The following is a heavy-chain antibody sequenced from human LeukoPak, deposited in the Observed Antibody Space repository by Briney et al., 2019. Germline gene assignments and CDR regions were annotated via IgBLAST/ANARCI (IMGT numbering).Heavy chain of an antibody. J-gene: IGHJ4*02. V-gene: IGHV3-23*01. CDR1: GFTFSSHG. D-gene: IGHD5-24*01. CDR3: AKDDRWLQFCC. CDR2: IIPSGHTT. Sequence: GGTLRLSCAASGFTFSSHGMNWVRQAPGKGLEWVSGIIPSGHTTYYADSVRGRFTISRDNSRNTVYLQMNSLRAEDTAVYYCAKDDRWLQFCCWGQGTLVTVSA.